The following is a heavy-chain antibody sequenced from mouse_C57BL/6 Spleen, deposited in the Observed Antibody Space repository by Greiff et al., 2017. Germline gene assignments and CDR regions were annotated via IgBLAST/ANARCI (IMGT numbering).Heavy chain of an antibody. CDR3: TTRGGTYWYFDV. J-gene: IGHJ1*03. CDR1: GFNIKDDY. CDR2: IDPENGDT. Sequence: EVQLQQSGAELVRPGASVKLSCTASGFNIKDDYMHWVEQRPEQGLEWIGWIDPENGDTEYASKFQGKATITADTSANTAYLQLSSLTSEDTDVYYSTTRGGTYWYFDVWGTGTPVTVSS. D-gene: IGHD4-1*01. V-gene: IGHV14-4*01.